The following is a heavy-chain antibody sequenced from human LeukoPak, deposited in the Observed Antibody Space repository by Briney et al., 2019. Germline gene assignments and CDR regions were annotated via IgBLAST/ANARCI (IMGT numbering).Heavy chain of an antibody. D-gene: IGHD6-13*01. CDR1: GFTFSSYG. V-gene: IGHV3-33*01. Sequence: GGSLRLSCAASGFTFSSYGMHWVRQAPGKGLEWVAVMWYDGSNKYYADSVKGRFTISRDNSKNTLYLQMNSLRAEDTAVYYCARDVAAAGLFDYWGQGTLVTVSS. J-gene: IGHJ4*02. CDR2: MWYDGSNK. CDR3: ARDVAAAGLFDY.